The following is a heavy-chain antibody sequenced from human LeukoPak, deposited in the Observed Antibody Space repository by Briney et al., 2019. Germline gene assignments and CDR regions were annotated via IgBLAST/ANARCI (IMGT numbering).Heavy chain of an antibody. CDR1: GFTFSSYE. D-gene: IGHD3-22*01. Sequence: GGSLRLSCAASGFTFSSYEMNWVRQAPGKGLEWVSSITTSSSYIYYADSVKGRFTISRDNAKNSLYLQMNSLRAEDTAVYYCARHVVALGFDYWGQGTLVTVSS. CDR2: ITTSSSYI. V-gene: IGHV3-21*01. J-gene: IGHJ4*02. CDR3: ARHVVALGFDY.